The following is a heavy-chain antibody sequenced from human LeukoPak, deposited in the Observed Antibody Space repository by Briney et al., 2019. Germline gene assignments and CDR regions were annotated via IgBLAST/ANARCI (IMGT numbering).Heavy chain of an antibody. D-gene: IGHD5-18*01. V-gene: IGHV1-46*01. CDR2: INPSGGDT. J-gene: IGHJ5*02. CDR1: GYTFTSYY. CDR3: ARAYTAMVYWFDP. Sequence: ASVKVSCKASGYTFTSYYMHWVRQAPGQGHEWMGIINPSGGDTSYAQKFQGRVTMTRDTSTSTVYMELSSLRSEDTAVYYCARAYTAMVYWFDPWGQGTLVTVSS.